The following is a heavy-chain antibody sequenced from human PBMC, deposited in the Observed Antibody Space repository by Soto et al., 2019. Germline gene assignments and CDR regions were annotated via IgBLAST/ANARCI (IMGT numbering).Heavy chain of an antibody. Sequence: EASVKVSCKASGYTFTSYDINWVRQATGQGLEWMGWMNPNSGNTGYAQKFQGRVTMTRNTSISTAYMELSSLRSEDTAVYYCAIGWRDYYGKDAFDIWSQGTMVTVSS. CDR2: MNPNSGNT. CDR1: GYTFTSYD. CDR3: AIGWRDYYGKDAFDI. V-gene: IGHV1-8*01. D-gene: IGHD3-10*01. J-gene: IGHJ3*02.